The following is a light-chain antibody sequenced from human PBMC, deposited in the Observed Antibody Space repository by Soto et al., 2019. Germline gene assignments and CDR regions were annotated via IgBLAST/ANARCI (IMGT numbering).Light chain of an antibody. CDR2: DVS. CDR3: SSYTSSSTPHVV. J-gene: IGLJ2*01. V-gene: IGLV2-14*01. Sequence: QSALTQPASVSGSPGQSITISCTGPSSDVGGSNYVSWYQQHPGKAPKLMIYDVSNRPSGVSNSFSGSKSGNTASLTISGLQAEDEADYYCSSYTSSSTPHVVVGGGTKLTVL. CDR1: SSDVGGSNY.